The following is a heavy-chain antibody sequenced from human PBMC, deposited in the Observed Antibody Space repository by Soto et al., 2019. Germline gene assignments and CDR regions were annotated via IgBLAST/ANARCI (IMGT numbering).Heavy chain of an antibody. CDR1: GFSITTGYY. CDR2: IYHSGST. CDR3: AKYGEDYYSAMDV. D-gene: IGHD4-17*01. Sequence: SETLSLTCAVSGFSITTGYYWGWIRQPPGKGLEWIGNIYHSGSTYYNPSLKSRVTISIDTSKNQFLQMLNSVTAADSAVYYCAKYGEDYYSAMDVWGQGTTVTVSS. V-gene: IGHV4-38-2*01. J-gene: IGHJ6*02.